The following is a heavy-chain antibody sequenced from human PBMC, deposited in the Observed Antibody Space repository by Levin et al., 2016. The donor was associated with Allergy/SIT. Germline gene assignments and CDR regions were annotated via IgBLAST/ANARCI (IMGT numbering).Heavy chain of an antibody. CDR3: VKALASASDTLFDS. V-gene: IGHV3-9*01. D-gene: IGHD5-18*01. CDR2: LSWNSGRI. J-gene: IGHJ4*02. Sequence: GGSLRLSCAASGFTFDDYAMHWFRQAPGKGLEWVSGLSWNSGRIAYAESVKGRFTVSRDNAKNSLYLQMNSLRTEDTALYFCVKALASASDTLFDSWGQGTMVTVSS. CDR1: GFTFDDYA.